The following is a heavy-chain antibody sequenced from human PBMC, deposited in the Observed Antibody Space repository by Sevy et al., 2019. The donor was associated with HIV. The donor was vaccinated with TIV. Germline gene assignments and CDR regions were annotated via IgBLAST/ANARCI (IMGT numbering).Heavy chain of an antibody. CDR1: GGSISSSSYY. J-gene: IGHJ6*02. Sequence: SETLSLTCTVSGGSISSSSYYWGWIRQPPGKGLEWIGSIYYSGSTYYNPSLKSRVTISVDTSKNQFSLKLGSVTAADTAVYYCARHAEDSSGYYYDWLAGTSYYYYGMDVWGQGTTVTVSS. V-gene: IGHV4-39*01. D-gene: IGHD3-22*01. CDR2: IYYSGST. CDR3: ARHAEDSSGYYYDWLAGTSYYYYGMDV.